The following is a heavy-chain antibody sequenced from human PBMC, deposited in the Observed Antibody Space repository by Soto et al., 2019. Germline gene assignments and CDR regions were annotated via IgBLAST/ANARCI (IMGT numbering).Heavy chain of an antibody. CDR3: ARLTVDTAMENPVDY. CDR2: IIPIFGTA. D-gene: IGHD5-18*01. Sequence: QVQLVQSGAEVKKPGSSVKVSCKASGGTFSSYAISWVRQAPGQGLEWMGGIIPIFGTANYAQKFQGRVTITADESTSTAYMELSSRRSEDTAVYYCARLTVDTAMENPVDYWGQGTLVTVSS. V-gene: IGHV1-69*01. CDR1: GGTFSSYA. J-gene: IGHJ4*02.